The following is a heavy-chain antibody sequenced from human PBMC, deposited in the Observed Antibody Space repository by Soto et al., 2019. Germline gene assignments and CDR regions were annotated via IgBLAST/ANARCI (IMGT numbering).Heavy chain of an antibody. V-gene: IGHV4-59*08. Sequence: SSETLSLTCPFSGFSISSYYWSWIRQPPGKGLEWIGYIYYSGSTNYNPSLKSRVTISVDTSKNQFSLKLTSVTAADAALYYCARDFFDSSDYTTNWFDPWGQGTLVTVSS. CDR3: ARDFFDSSDYTTNWFDP. J-gene: IGHJ5*02. CDR2: IYYSGST. CDR1: GFSISSYY. D-gene: IGHD3-22*01.